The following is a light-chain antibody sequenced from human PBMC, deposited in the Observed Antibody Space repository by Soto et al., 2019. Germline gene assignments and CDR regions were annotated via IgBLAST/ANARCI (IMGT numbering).Light chain of an antibody. CDR1: QSVSSSY. Sequence: QTPSTLSLPPGERPTLSCSASQSVSSSYLAWYQQKPGQAPRLLIYGASSRATGIPARFSGSGSGTDFTLTISRLQPEDFAVYYCQQYGSSPLAFGRGTKVDIK. V-gene: IGKV3-20*01. CDR2: GAS. CDR3: QQYGSSPLA. J-gene: IGKJ1*01.